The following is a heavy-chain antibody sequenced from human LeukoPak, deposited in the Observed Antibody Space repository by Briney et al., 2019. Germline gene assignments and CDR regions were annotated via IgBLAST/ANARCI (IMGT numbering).Heavy chain of an antibody. Sequence: GESLKISCKGSGYSFTSYWIGWVRPMPGKGLEWMGIIYPGDSDTRYSPSFQGQVTISADKSISTAYLQWSSLKASDTAMYYCARHKEREHRRYFDWSLGYWGQGTLVTVSS. CDR2: IYPGDSDT. V-gene: IGHV5-51*01. D-gene: IGHD3-9*01. CDR1: GYSFTSYW. J-gene: IGHJ4*02. CDR3: ARHKEREHRRYFDWSLGY.